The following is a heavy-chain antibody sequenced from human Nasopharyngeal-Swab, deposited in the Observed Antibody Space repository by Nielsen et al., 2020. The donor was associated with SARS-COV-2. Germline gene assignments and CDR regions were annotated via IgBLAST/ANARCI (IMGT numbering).Heavy chain of an antibody. CDR3: ARINYYDSSGYYS. D-gene: IGHD3-22*01. Sequence: GSLRLSCTVSGGSISSSSYYWSWIRQPPGKGLEWIGSIYYSGSTYYNPSLKSRVTISVDTSKNQFSLKLSSVTAADTAVYYCARINYYDSSGYYSWGQGTLVTVSS. V-gene: IGHV4-39*01. J-gene: IGHJ4*02. CDR1: GGSISSSSYY. CDR2: IYYSGST.